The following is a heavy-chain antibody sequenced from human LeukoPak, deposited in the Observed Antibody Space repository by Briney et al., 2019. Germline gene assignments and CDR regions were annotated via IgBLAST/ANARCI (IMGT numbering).Heavy chain of an antibody. J-gene: IGHJ3*02. Sequence: ASVKVSCKASGYTFTSYYMHWVRQAPGQGLEWMGIINPSGGSTSYAQKFQGRVTMTRDTSTSTVYMELSSLRSEDTAVYYCAGTYYGSGSYYKDAFDIWGRGTMVTVSS. D-gene: IGHD3-10*01. CDR2: INPSGGST. CDR1: GYTFTSYY. V-gene: IGHV1-46*01. CDR3: AGTYYGSGSYYKDAFDI.